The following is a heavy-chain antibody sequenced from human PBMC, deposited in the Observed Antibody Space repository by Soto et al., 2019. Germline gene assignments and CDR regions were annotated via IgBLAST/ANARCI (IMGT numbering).Heavy chain of an antibody. CDR3: ARGTRGYSYGLDFDY. J-gene: IGHJ4*02. Sequence: ASVKVSCKASGFTFTSSAVQWVRQARGQRLEWIGWINAGSGNTKYSQKFQDRVTITRDISASTAYMELSSLRSEDTAVYYCARGTRGYSYGLDFDYWGQGTLVTVSS. V-gene: IGHV1-3*01. D-gene: IGHD5-18*01. CDR1: GFTFTSSA. CDR2: INAGSGNT.